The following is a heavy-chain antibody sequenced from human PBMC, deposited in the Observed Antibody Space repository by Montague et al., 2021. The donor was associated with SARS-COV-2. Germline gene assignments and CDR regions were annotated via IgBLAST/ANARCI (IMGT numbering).Heavy chain of an antibody. CDR1: GGSISSSNW. J-gene: IGHJ3*02. V-gene: IGHV4-4*02. CDR3: ARASYYDFWSGYGGAFDI. D-gene: IGHD3-3*01. Sequence: SETLSLTCAVSGGSISSSNWWCWVRQPPGKGLEWIGEIYHSGSTNYNSSLKSRVTISVDKYKNQFSLKLSSVTAAETAVYYCARASYYDFWSGYGGAFDIWGQGTMVTVSS. CDR2: IYHSGST.